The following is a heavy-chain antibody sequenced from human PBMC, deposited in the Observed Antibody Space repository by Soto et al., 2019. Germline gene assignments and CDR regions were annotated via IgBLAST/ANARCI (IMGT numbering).Heavy chain of an antibody. V-gene: IGHV4-31*03. CDR2: IYHTGKT. CDR3: AWDGSSTANWIDP. D-gene: IGHD2-2*01. CDR1: GRAIYIGGYY. J-gene: IGHJ5*02. Sequence: SETLSLTCSVSGRAIYIGGYYWTWIRQHPGKGLELIGYIYHTGKTYYNPSLESRVTMSVDTSKNQFSLKLASVTAADTAVYFCAWDGSSTANWIDPRGKGSLVTVSS.